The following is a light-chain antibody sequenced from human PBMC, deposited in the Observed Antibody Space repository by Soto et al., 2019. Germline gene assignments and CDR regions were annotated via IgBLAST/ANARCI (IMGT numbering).Light chain of an antibody. J-gene: IGKJ2*01. CDR1: QSVLYSSDNKNY. CDR2: WAS. Sequence: DIVMTQSPDSLAVSLGERATINCKSSQSVLYSSDNKNYLTWYQQKPGQPPKLLIYWASTREYGVPGRFSGSGSGTDFTLTISSLQAEDVAVYYCQQYYTTPYTFGQGTKLEIK. V-gene: IGKV4-1*01. CDR3: QQYYTTPYT.